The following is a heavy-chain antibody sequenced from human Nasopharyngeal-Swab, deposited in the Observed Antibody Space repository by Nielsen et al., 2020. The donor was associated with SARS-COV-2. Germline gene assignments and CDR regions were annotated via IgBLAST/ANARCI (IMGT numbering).Heavy chain of an antibody. V-gene: IGHV1-69*13. Sequence: SVKVSCKASGGTFISYAISWVRQAPGQGLEWMGGIIPIFGTANYAQKFQGRVTITADESTSTAYMELSSLRSEDTAVYYCARDKGIAVHDAFDIWGQGTMVTVSS. D-gene: IGHD6-19*01. CDR3: ARDKGIAVHDAFDI. CDR2: IIPIFGTA. J-gene: IGHJ3*02. CDR1: GGTFISYA.